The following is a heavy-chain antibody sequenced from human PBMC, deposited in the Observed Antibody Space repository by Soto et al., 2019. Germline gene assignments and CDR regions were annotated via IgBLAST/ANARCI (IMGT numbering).Heavy chain of an antibody. V-gene: IGHV1-3*01. Sequence: QVQLVQSGAEVKKPGASVKVSCKASGYTFTTYAMHWVRQAPGQTLEWMGWINAGNGNPKYSQKFRGRVTITRDTSASTAYMELSSLSSEDTAVYYCARVLLGLGTYYNTFDYWGQGTLVTVSS. J-gene: IGHJ4*02. CDR3: ARVLLGLGTYYNTFDY. CDR1: GYTFTTYA. D-gene: IGHD3-10*01. CDR2: INAGNGNP.